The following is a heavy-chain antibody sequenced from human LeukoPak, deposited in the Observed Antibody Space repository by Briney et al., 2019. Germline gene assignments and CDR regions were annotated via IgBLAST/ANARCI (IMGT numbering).Heavy chain of an antibody. J-gene: IGHJ6*02. CDR3: AGGGPSGYGDYYYGMGV. CDR2: IYHSGST. D-gene: IGHD5-12*01. CDR1: GYSISSGYY. Sequence: SETLSLTCAVSGYSISSGYYWGWIRQPPGKGLDWIGSIYHSGSTYYNPSLKSRVTISVDTSKNQFSLKLSSVTAADTAVYYCAGGGPSGYGDYYYGMGVWGQGTTVTVSS. V-gene: IGHV4-38-2*01.